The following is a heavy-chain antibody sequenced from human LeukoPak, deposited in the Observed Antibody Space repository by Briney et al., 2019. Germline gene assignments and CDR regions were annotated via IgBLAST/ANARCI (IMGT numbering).Heavy chain of an antibody. V-gene: IGHV3-7*01. J-gene: IGHJ6*02. Sequence: GGSLRLSCAASGFTFSSYWMSWVRQAPGKGLEWVANIKQDGSEKYYVDSVKGRFTISRDNAKNSLYLQMNSLRAEDTAVYYCARTTVTTVPPPRHYYYYGMDVWGQGTTVTVSS. D-gene: IGHD4-17*01. CDR1: GFTFSSYW. CDR3: ARTTVTTVPPPRHYYYYGMDV. CDR2: IKQDGSEK.